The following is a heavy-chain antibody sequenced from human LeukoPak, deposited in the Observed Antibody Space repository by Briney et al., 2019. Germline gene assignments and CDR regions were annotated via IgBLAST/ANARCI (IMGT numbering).Heavy chain of an antibody. CDR3: ARGTPGRWLQLPLGY. CDR1: GFAFSTYS. J-gene: IGHJ4*02. D-gene: IGHD5-24*01. CDR2: ISGTSSNI. Sequence: PGGSLRLSCAASGFAFSTYSMNWVRQAPGKGLEWVSYISGTSSNIYYADSVRGRFTISRDNAKKSLFLQMNSLRAEDTAVYYCARGTPGRWLQLPLGYWGQGTLVTVSS. V-gene: IGHV3-48*01.